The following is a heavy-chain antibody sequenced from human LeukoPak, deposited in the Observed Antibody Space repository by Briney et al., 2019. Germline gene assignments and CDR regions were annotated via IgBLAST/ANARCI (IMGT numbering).Heavy chain of an antibody. CDR2: ISSSSSYI. V-gene: IGHV3-21*01. Sequence: GGSLRLSCAASGFTFSSYSMNWVRQAPGKGLEWVSSISSSSSYIYYADSVKGRFTISRDNAKNSLYLQMNSLRAEDTAVYYCARDSTYYYDSSGYYGPFDYWGQGTLVTVSS. J-gene: IGHJ4*02. CDR1: GFTFSSYS. D-gene: IGHD3-22*01. CDR3: ARDSTYYYDSSGYYGPFDY.